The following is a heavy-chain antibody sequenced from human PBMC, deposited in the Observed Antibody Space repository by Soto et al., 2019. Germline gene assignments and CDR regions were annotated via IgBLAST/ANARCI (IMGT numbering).Heavy chain of an antibody. CDR3: ARDHVGFDY. CDR1: DDPFGGFH. Sequence: QVQLQQWGAGLLKPSETLSLTCAVYDDPFGGFHWSWIRQPPGKGLEWIGEINHSGSTKYNPSLQSRVAISIDMSKNQFSLRLSSVTAADTAVYYCARDHVGFDYWGQGTLVTVSS. CDR2: INHSGST. J-gene: IGHJ4*02. V-gene: IGHV4-34*02.